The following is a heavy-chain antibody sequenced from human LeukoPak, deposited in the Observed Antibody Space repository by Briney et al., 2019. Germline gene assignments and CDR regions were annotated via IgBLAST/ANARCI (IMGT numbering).Heavy chain of an antibody. J-gene: IGHJ5*02. D-gene: IGHD5-18*01. Sequence: GGSLRLSCAASGFTFSSYSMNWVRQAPGKGLEWVSSISSSSSYIYYADSVKGRLTISRDNAKNSLYLQMNSLRAEDTAVYYCARDHLRANTASAWGRGTLVTVSS. CDR3: ARDHLRANTASA. V-gene: IGHV3-21*01. CDR2: ISSSSSYI. CDR1: GFTFSSYS.